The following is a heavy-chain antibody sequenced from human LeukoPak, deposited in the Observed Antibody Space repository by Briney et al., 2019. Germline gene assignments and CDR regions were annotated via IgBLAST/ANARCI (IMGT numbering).Heavy chain of an antibody. V-gene: IGHV3-23*01. Sequence: PGGSLRLSCAASGFTFGNYAVTWVRQAPGKGLEWVSAISGSGRSTYYAGSVKGRFTISRDNSKNTLNLQMNSLRVEDTAVYYCARGGVWQAFWSGNSDYWGQGTLVTVSS. D-gene: IGHD3-3*01. J-gene: IGHJ4*02. CDR2: ISGSGRST. CDR3: ARGGVWQAFWSGNSDY. CDR1: GFTFGNYA.